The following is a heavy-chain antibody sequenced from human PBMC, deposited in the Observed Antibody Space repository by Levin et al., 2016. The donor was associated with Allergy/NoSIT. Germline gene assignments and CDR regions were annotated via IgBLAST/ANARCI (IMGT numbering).Heavy chain of an antibody. V-gene: IGHV3-48*02. D-gene: IGHD1-26*01. CDR3: ARDRGGSYTELDY. CDR2: ITGNSGLT. CDR1: GFTFSRYW. J-gene: IGHJ4*02. Sequence: GGSLRLSCAASGFTFSRYWMTWVRQAPGKGLEWLAFITGNSGLTQYADSVKGRFTISKDNARNSLFLQMNSLRDEDTAVYYCARDRGGSYTELDYWGQGTLVTVSA.